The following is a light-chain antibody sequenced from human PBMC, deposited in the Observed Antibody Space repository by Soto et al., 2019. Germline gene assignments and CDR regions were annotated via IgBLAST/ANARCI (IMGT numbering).Light chain of an antibody. CDR3: CSYAGSSTWV. J-gene: IGLJ3*02. Sequence: QSALTQPASVSGSPGQSITISCTGTSSDVGGYNYVSWSQQHPGKAPQLMIYEVSKRPSGVSNRFSGSKSGNTASLTISGLQAEDEADYYCCSYAGSSTWVFGGGTKLTVL. CDR1: SSDVGGYNY. CDR2: EVS. V-gene: IGLV2-23*02.